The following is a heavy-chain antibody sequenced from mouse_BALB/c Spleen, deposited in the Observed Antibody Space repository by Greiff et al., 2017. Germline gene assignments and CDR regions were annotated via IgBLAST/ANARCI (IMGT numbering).Heavy chain of an antibody. CDR1: GYTFTSYT. D-gene: IGHD2-4*01. Sequence: VQLQQSGAELVRPGTSVKVSCKASGYTFTSYTMHWVKQRPGQGLEWIGYINPSSGYTEYNQKFKDKTTLTADKSSSTAYMQLSSLTSEDSAVYYCARDGDYDDDDYFDYWGQGTTLTVAS. CDR3: ARDGDYDDDDYFDY. J-gene: IGHJ2*01. CDR2: INPSSGYT. V-gene: IGHV1-4*02.